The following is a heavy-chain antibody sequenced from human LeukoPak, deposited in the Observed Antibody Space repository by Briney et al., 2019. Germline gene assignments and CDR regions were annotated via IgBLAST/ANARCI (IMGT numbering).Heavy chain of an antibody. V-gene: IGHV1-46*01. CDR3: ARRSLAVAGYYYYYGMDV. CDR2: INPSGGST. Sequence: ASVKVSCKASGYTFTSYYMHWVRQAPGQGLEWMGIINPSGGSTSYAQKFQGRVTMTRGTSTSTVYMELSSLRSEDTAVYYCARRSLAVAGYYYYYGMDVWGQGTTVTVSS. J-gene: IGHJ6*02. CDR1: GYTFTSYY. D-gene: IGHD6-19*01.